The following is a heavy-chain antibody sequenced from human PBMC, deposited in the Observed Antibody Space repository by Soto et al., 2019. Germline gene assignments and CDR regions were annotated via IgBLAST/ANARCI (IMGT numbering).Heavy chain of an antibody. J-gene: IGHJ5*02. V-gene: IGHV4-31*03. CDR2: IYYSGST. D-gene: IGHD2-15*01. Sequence: QVQLQESGPGLVKPSQTLSLTCTVSGGSISSGGYYWSWIRQHPGKGLEWIGYIYYSGSTYYNPSLKSRVTISVDTSKNQFSLKLSSVTAADTAVYYCARSPIEVCSGGSCYVSGWFDPWGQGTLVTVSS. CDR3: ARSPIEVCSGGSCYVSGWFDP. CDR1: GGSISSGGYY.